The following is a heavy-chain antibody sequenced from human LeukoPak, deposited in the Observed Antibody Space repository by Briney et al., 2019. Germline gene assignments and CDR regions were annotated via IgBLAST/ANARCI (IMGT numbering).Heavy chain of an antibody. CDR1: GGTFSSYA. J-gene: IGHJ4*02. D-gene: IGHD6-13*01. Sequence: SVKVSCKASGGTFSSYAISWVRQAPGQGLEWMGGIIPIFGTANYAQKFQGRVTITADKSTSTAYMELSSLRSEDTAVYYCARGLGIAAAGMTDLSYYFDYWGQGTLVTVSS. CDR2: IIPIFGTA. CDR3: ARGLGIAAAGMTDLSYYFDY. V-gene: IGHV1-69*06.